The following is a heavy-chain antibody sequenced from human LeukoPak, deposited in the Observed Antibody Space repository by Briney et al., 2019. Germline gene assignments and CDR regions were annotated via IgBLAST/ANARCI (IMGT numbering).Heavy chain of an antibody. CDR2: IYYSGST. Sequence: VKPSETLSLTCTVSGGSISSYYWSWIRQPPGKGLEWIGYIYYSGSTNYNPSLKSRVTISVDTSKNQFSLKLSSVTDADTAVYYCARVDPDSSSTLEVFDYWGQGTLVTVSS. D-gene: IGHD6-6*01. V-gene: IGHV4-59*01. CDR1: GGSISSYY. J-gene: IGHJ4*02. CDR3: ARVDPDSSSTLEVFDY.